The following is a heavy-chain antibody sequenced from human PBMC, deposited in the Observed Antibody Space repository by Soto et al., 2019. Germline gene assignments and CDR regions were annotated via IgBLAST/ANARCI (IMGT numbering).Heavy chain of an antibody. J-gene: IGHJ4*02. CDR3: EHRLGSGYDYPVDY. CDR1: GFSLSTSGVG. D-gene: IGHD5-12*01. Sequence: QITLKESGPTLVKPTQTLTLTCTFSGFSLSTSGVGVGWIRQPPGKALEWLALIYWDDDKRYSPSLKSRLTITQDTSTNPVVLTMTNMDPVDTATYYCEHRLGSGYDYPVDYWGQGTLVTVSS. CDR2: IYWDDDK. V-gene: IGHV2-5*02.